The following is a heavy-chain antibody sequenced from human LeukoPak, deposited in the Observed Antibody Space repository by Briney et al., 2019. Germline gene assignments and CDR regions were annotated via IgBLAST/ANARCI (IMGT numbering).Heavy chain of an antibody. CDR3: ARDEVAGLYFDY. Sequence: ASVKVSCKASGYTFTGNHMHWVRQAPGQGLEWMGWINPNSGGTNYAQKLQGRVTMTTDTSTSTAYMELRSLRSDDTAVYYCARDEVAGLYFDYWGQGTLVTVSS. CDR2: INPNSGGT. CDR1: GYTFTGNH. J-gene: IGHJ4*02. D-gene: IGHD6-19*01. V-gene: IGHV1-2*02.